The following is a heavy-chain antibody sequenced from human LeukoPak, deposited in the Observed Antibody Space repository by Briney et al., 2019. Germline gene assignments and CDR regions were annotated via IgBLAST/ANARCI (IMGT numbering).Heavy chain of an antibody. V-gene: IGHV3-64*01. CDR2: ISYNGDGT. CDR3: ARGHFWSGYTYQDYFYYMDV. D-gene: IGHD3-3*02. Sequence: PGGSLRLYCAASGFIFSKFAMHWVRQAPGRGLESVSGISYNGDGTYYANSVKGRFTISRDNSKKTLYLQVGSLRVEDMGVYYCARGHFWSGYTYQDYFYYMDVWGKGTAVTVSS. CDR1: GFIFSKFA. J-gene: IGHJ6*03.